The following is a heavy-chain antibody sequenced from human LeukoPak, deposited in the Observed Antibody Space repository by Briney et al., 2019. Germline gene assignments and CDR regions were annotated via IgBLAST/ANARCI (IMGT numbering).Heavy chain of an antibody. CDR1: GYTFTGYY. J-gene: IGHJ4*02. Sequence: ASVKVSCKASGYTFTGYYMHWVRQAPGHGLEWMGWINPDSGGTNYAQKFQGRVTMTRDTSINTAYMELRSLRSDDTAVYYCARDSAEYYYGSGSYQTDYWGQGTLVTVSS. CDR2: INPDSGGT. V-gene: IGHV1-2*02. D-gene: IGHD3-10*01. CDR3: ARDSAEYYYGSGSYQTDY.